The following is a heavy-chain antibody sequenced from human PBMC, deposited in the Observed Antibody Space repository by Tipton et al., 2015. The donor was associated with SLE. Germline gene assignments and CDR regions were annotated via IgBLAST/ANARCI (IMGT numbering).Heavy chain of an antibody. D-gene: IGHD6-19*01. CDR3: ARDSSGWTNYFDY. Sequence: TLSLTCSVSGGSISSGSYYWSWIRQPAGKGLEWIGHIYSSGSTNYNPSLKSRVTISADTSKNQFSLNLSSVTAADTAVYYCARDSSGWTNYFDYWGQGTLVTVSS. CDR1: GGSISSGSYY. J-gene: IGHJ4*02. CDR2: IYSSGST. V-gene: IGHV4-61*09.